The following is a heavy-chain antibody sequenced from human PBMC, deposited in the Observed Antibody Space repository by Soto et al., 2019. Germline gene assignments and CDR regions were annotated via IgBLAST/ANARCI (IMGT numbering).Heavy chain of an antibody. CDR2: SNHSGST. CDR3: ARGRGYSYGYPAWDFDY. J-gene: IGHJ4*02. Sequence: SETLSLTCADYSGAFSGYYWSWIRQPPWEGLEWIGESNHSGSTNYNPSLKSRVTISVDTSKNQFSLKLSSVTAADTAVYYCARGRGYSYGYPAWDFDYWGQGTLVTVS. D-gene: IGHD5-18*01. CDR1: SGAFSGYY. V-gene: IGHV4-34*01.